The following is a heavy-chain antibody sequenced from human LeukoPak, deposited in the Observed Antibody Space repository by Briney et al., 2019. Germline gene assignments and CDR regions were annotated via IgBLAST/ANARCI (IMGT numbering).Heavy chain of an antibody. CDR1: GGTFSSYA. V-gene: IGHV1-8*02. Sequence: ASVKVSCKASGGTFSSYAISWVRQATGQGLEWMGWMNPNSGNTGYAQKFQGRVTMTRNTSISTAYMELSSLRSEDTAVYYCASSGSYGSGSYDYWGQGTLVTVSS. D-gene: IGHD3-10*01. CDR3: ASSGSYGSGSYDY. CDR2: MNPNSGNT. J-gene: IGHJ4*02.